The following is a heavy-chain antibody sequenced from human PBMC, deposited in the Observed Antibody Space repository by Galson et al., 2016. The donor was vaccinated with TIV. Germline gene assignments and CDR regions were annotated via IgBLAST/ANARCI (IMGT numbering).Heavy chain of an antibody. CDR2: ISASGDLI. J-gene: IGHJ4*02. D-gene: IGHD1/OR15-1a*01. CDR3: VKMLGTTAYDY. V-gene: IGHV3-23*01. CDR1: GFAFSSYA. Sequence: SLRLSCAGSGFAFSSYAMTWIRQAPGKGLERVSFISASGDLIHYPDSVKGRFTVSRDNSKSSLFLQMDSLRVEDTATYYCVKMLGTTAYDYWGQGTLVSVSS.